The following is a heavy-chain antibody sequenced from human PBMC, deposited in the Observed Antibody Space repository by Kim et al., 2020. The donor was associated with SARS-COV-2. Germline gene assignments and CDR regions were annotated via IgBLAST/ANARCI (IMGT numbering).Heavy chain of an antibody. CDR1: GGSISQTSHY. V-gene: IGHV4-39*02. CDR3: AVMISGYVRFDY. CDR2: IFHTGST. Sequence: SETLSLTCTVSGGSISQTSHYWGWFRQPPGKGLEWVGTIFHTGSTYYKSSLKKRVSISIDTSANHFSLNLWSLTATDTAVYYCAVMISGYVRFDYWGPG. J-gene: IGHJ4*02. D-gene: IGHD5-12*01.